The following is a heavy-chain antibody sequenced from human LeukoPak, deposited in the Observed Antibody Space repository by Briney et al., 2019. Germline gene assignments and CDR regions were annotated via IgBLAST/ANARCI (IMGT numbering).Heavy chain of an antibody. J-gene: IGHJ4*02. CDR3: ARSSAPGIAVSPFDF. CDR2: IYPGDSDT. V-gene: IGHV5-51*01. D-gene: IGHD6-19*01. Sequence: GASLQISCKGFGYRFTDYWIGWVRQVPGKGLEWMGIIYPGDSDTRYSPSLQGQVTISADKSISTAYLQWSSLKASDTAIFYCARSSAPGIAVSPFDFWGQGTLVTVSS. CDR1: GYRFTDYW.